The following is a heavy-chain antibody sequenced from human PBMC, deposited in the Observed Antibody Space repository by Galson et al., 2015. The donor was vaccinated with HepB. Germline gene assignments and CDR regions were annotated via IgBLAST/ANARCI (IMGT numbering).Heavy chain of an antibody. J-gene: IGHJ4*02. D-gene: IGHD6-19*01. Sequence: SLRLSCAASGFTFSGYSIHWVREAPGKGLEWVTIISHDGRNKYYAYSVKGRFTISRDNSRNTLYLQMTGLRSDDKAVYYCARVRGAGWYEGNYYWGQGTRVVVSS. CDR1: GFTFSGYS. CDR2: ISHDGRNK. CDR3: ARVRGAGWYEGNYY. V-gene: IGHV3-30*04.